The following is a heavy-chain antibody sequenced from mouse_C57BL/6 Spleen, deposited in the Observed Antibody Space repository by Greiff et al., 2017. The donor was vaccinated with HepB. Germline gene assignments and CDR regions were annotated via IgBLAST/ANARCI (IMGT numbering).Heavy chain of an antibody. V-gene: IGHV1-82*01. D-gene: IGHD2-5*01. CDR1: GYAFSSSW. Sequence: VKLMESGPELVKPGASVKISCKASGYAFSSSWMNWVKQRPGKGLEWIGRIYPGDGDTNYNGKFKGKATLTADKSSSTAYMQLSSLTSEDSAVYFCARTYYSNYGGFFDYWGQGTTLTVSS. J-gene: IGHJ2*01. CDR2: IYPGDGDT. CDR3: ARTYYSNYGGFFDY.